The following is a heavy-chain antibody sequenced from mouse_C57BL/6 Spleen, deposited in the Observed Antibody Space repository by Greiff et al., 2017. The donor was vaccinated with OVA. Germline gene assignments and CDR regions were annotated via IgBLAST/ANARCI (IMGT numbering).Heavy chain of an antibody. CDR3: ARCYYRGYFDY. CDR2: IYPGSGST. CDR1: GYTFTSYW. J-gene: IGHJ2*01. V-gene: IGHV1-55*01. Sequence: QVHVKQSGAELVKPGASVKMSCKASGYTFTSYWITWVKQRPGQGLEWIGDIYPGSGSTNYNEKFKSKATLTVDTSSSTAYMQLSSLTSEDSAVYYCARCYYRGYFDYWGQGTTLTVSS. D-gene: IGHD2-12*01.